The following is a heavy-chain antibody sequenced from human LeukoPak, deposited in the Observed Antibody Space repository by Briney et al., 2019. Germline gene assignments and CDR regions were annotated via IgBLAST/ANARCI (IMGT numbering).Heavy chain of an antibody. CDR3: AKRSSDYYDSSGPYYFDY. Sequence: GGSLRLSCAASGFTFSSYSMNWVRQAPGKGLEWVSSISSSSSYIYYADSVKGRFTISRDNAKNSLYLQMNSLRAEDTAVYYCAKRSSDYYDSSGPYYFDYWGQGTLVTVSS. D-gene: IGHD3-22*01. V-gene: IGHV3-21*04. CDR1: GFTFSSYS. J-gene: IGHJ4*02. CDR2: ISSSSSYI.